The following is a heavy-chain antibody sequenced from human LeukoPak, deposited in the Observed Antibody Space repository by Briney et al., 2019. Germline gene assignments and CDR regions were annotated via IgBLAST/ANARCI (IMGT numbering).Heavy chain of an antibody. D-gene: IGHD2-2*01. CDR1: GFTFSSYA. Sequence: GGSLRLSCAASGFTFSSYAMSWVRQAPGKGLEWVSAISGSGGSTYYAGSVKGRFTIPRDNSKNTLYLQMNSLRAEDTAVYYCAKAPLGYCSSTSCYDYWGQGTLVTVSS. J-gene: IGHJ4*02. CDR3: AKAPLGYCSSTSCYDY. V-gene: IGHV3-23*01. CDR2: ISGSGGST.